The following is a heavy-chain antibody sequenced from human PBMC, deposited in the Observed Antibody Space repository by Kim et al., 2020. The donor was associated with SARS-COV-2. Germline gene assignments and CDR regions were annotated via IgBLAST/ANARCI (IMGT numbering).Heavy chain of an antibody. CDR2: ISYDGSNK. CDR1: GFTFSSYG. CDR3: AKEYRIAVAGTFFDY. V-gene: IGHV3-30*18. J-gene: IGHJ4*01. D-gene: IGHD6-19*01. Sequence: GGSLRLSCAASGFTFSSYGMHWVRQAPGKGLEWVAVISYDGSNKYYADSVKGRFTISRDNSKNTLYLQMNSLRAEDTAVYYCAKEYRIAVAGTFFDYWG.